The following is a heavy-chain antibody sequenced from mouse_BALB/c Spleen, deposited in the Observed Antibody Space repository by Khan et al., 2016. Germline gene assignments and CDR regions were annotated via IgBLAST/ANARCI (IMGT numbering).Heavy chain of an antibody. V-gene: IGHV14-3*02. CDR1: GFNIKDTY. J-gene: IGHJ3*01. D-gene: IGHD2-4*01. CDR3: ARSPYDYDQQFGH. CDR2: IDPANGNT. Sequence: VQLKESGAELVKPGASVKLSCTAPGFNIKDTYMHWVKQRPAQGLEWIGRIDPANGNTKYDPKFQCKATITADTSSNTAYLQLSSLTSEDTAHYYCARSPYDYDQQFGHWRQGTLVTVSA.